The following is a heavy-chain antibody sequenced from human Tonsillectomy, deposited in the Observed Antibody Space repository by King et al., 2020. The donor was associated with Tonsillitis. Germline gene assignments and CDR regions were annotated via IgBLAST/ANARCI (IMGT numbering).Heavy chain of an antibody. CDR2: IYPDDSDT. CDR1: GYTFSNYW. CDR3: ALLPGTRGTSIDGP. V-gene: IGHV5-51*01. Sequence: VQLVQSGAELKKPGESVKISCNGSGYTFSNYWIGWVRQLPGKGLEWMGVIYPDDSDTRYSPSFQGQVTNSADKSISTAYLQLSGLKASDTAMYYCALLPGTRGTSIDGPGGQGTLVTV. D-gene: IGHD1-1*01. J-gene: IGHJ5*02.